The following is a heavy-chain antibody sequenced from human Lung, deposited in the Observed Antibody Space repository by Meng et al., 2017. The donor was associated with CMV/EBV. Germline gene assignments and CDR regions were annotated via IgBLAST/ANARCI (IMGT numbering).Heavy chain of an antibody. V-gene: IGHV4-61*01. CDR1: GGPVSSGSYY. J-gene: IGHJ6*02. CDR2: IYYSGST. Sequence: SETLSLTCTVSGGPVSSGSYYWSWIRQPPGKGLEWIGYIYYSGSTNYNPSLKSRVTISVDTSKNQFSLKLSSVTAADTAVYYCARDPVASYQLLYLGVGYGMDVWGQGTTVTVSS. CDR3: ARDPVASYQLLYLGVGYGMDV. D-gene: IGHD2-2*02.